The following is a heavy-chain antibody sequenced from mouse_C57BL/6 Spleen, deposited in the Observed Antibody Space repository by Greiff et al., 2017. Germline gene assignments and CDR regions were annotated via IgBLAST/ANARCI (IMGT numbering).Heavy chain of an antibody. CDR2: IDPSDSET. CDR3: VRRGYYGHYAMDY. CDR1: GYTFTSYW. D-gene: IGHD1-1*01. J-gene: IGHJ4*01. V-gene: IGHV1-52*01. Sequence: QVQLQQPGAELVRPGSSVKLSCKASGYTFTSYWMHWVKQRPIQGLEWIGNIDPSDSETNYNQKFKDKATLTVDKSSSTAYMQLSSLTSEDSAVYYCVRRGYYGHYAMDYWGQGTSVTVSS.